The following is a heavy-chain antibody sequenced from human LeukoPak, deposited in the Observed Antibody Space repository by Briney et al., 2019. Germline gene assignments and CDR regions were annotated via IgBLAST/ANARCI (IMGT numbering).Heavy chain of an antibody. V-gene: IGHV3-48*03. CDR1: GFTFSNYW. CDR2: ISSSGSTI. CDR3: ATGEGGSYYRFDAFDI. D-gene: IGHD1-26*01. J-gene: IGHJ3*02. Sequence: GGSLRLSCVASGFTFSNYWMNWVRQAPGKGLEWVSYISSSGSTIYYADSVKGRFTISRDNAKNSLYLQMNSLRAEDTAVYYCATGEGGSYYRFDAFDIWGQGTMVTVSS.